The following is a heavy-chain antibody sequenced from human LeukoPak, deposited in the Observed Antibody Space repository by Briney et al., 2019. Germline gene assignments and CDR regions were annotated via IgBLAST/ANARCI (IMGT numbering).Heavy chain of an antibody. V-gene: IGHV1-2*02. D-gene: IGHD2-15*01. Sequence: ASVKVSCKASGYTFSGYYMHWVRQAPGQGLEWMGWINPNSGDTNYAQKFQDRVSMTRDTSISTAYMELSRLRSDDTAVYYCARGYCSGGSCYSVNWFDPWGQGTLVTVSS. CDR3: ARGYCSGGSCYSVNWFDP. J-gene: IGHJ5*02. CDR1: GYTFSGYY. CDR2: INPNSGDT.